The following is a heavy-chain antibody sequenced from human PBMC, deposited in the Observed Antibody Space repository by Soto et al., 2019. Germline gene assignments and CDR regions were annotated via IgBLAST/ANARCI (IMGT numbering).Heavy chain of an antibody. J-gene: IGHJ4*02. V-gene: IGHV3-23*01. D-gene: IGHD4-17*01. Sequence: PGGSLRLSCAASGFNFKNNAMNWVRQAPGKGLEWLSSIISGGSTTYYADSVRGRFTISRDNSKNTLYLQMNSLRAEDTALYYCAKDRYGDGRGFDFWGQGTLVTVSS. CDR2: IISGGSTT. CDR1: GFNFKNNA. CDR3: AKDRYGDGRGFDF.